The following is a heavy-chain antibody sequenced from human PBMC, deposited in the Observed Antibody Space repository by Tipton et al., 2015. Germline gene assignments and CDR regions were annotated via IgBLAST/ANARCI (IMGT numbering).Heavy chain of an antibody. D-gene: IGHD5-18*01. J-gene: IGHJ4*02. CDR2: IRNSKYT. CDR1: GGSISSSSYY. V-gene: IGHV4-39*07. CDR3: ARDSFGYYSFDS. Sequence: TLSLTCTVSGGSISSSSYYWAWIRQPPGKGLEWIGYIRNSKYTFYNPSLESRVTISVHTSKTQFSLKLISVTAADTAVYHCARDSFGYYSFDSWGPGTLVTVSS.